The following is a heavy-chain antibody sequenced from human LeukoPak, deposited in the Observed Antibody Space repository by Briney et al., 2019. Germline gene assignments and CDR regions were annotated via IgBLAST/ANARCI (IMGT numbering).Heavy chain of an antibody. V-gene: IGHV1-46*01. CDR2: INPSGGST. J-gene: IGHJ4*02. CDR1: GYTFTSYY. D-gene: IGHD1-1*01. Sequence: ASVTVSCKASGYTFTSYYIDWVRQAPGQGLEWMGVINPSGGSTMYAQKFQGRVTMTGDPSTRTVYMELSSLTSDDTAVYYCARGTTDDYWGQGTPVTVSS. CDR3: ARGTTDDY.